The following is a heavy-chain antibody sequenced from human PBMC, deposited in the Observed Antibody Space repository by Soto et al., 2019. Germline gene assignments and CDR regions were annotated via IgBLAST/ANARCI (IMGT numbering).Heavy chain of an antibody. CDR1: GGTFSSYA. CDR2: IIPIFGTA. CDR3: ARGEGREYFDY. D-gene: IGHD1-26*01. V-gene: IGHV1-69*13. J-gene: IGHJ4*02. Sequence: VASVKVSCKASGGTFSSYAISWVRQAPGQGLEWMGGIIPIFGTANYAQKFQGRVTVTADESTSTAYMELSSLRSEDTAVYYCARGEGREYFDYWGQGTLVTVSS.